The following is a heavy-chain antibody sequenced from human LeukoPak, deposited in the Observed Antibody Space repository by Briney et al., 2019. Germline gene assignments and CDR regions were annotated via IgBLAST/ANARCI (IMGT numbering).Heavy chain of an antibody. D-gene: IGHD3-22*01. Sequence: GGSLRLSCAASGFTFSSYEMNWVRQAPGKGLEWVSYISSSGSTIYYADSVRGRFTISRDNAKNSLYLQMNSLRAEDTAVYYCARDSSGYYHFDYWGQGTLVTVSS. CDR2: ISSSGSTI. J-gene: IGHJ4*02. V-gene: IGHV3-48*03. CDR3: ARDSSGYYHFDY. CDR1: GFTFSSYE.